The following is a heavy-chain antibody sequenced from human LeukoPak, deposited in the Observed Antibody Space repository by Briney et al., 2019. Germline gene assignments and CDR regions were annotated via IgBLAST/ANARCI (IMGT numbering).Heavy chain of an antibody. CDR3: AREPRGYSYGYVDY. D-gene: IGHD5-18*01. CDR1: GYTFTGYC. J-gene: IGHJ4*02. Sequence: ASVKVSCKASGYTFTGYCMHWVRQAPGQGLEWMGWINPNSGGTNYAQKFQGRVTMTRDTSISTAYMELSRLRSDDTAVYYCAREPRGYSYGYVDYWGQGTLVTVSS. V-gene: IGHV1-2*02. CDR2: INPNSGGT.